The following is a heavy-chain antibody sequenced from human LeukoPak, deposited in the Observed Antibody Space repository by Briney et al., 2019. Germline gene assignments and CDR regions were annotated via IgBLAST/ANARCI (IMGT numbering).Heavy chain of an antibody. Sequence: SVKVSCKASGYTFTGYYMHWVRQAPGQGLEWMGGIIPIFGTANYAQKFQGRVTITADESTSTAYMELSSLRSEDTAVYYCATLQLRDDYWGQGTLVTVSS. CDR3: ATLQLRDDY. D-gene: IGHD5-18*01. CDR1: GYTFTGYY. V-gene: IGHV1-69*13. J-gene: IGHJ4*02. CDR2: IIPIFGTA.